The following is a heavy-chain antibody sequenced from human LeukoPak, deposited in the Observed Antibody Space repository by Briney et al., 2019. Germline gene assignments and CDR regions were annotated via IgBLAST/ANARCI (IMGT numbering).Heavy chain of an antibody. CDR2: IYYSGST. Sequence: SQTLFLTCTVSGGSISSGDYYWSWIRQPPGKGLEWIGYIYYSGSTYYNPSLKSRVTISVDTSKNQFSLKLSSVTAADTAVYYCAAYYYDSSGYNWFDPWGQGTLVTVSS. CDR1: GGSISSGDYY. CDR3: AAYYYDSSGYNWFDP. J-gene: IGHJ5*02. V-gene: IGHV4-30-4*01. D-gene: IGHD3-22*01.